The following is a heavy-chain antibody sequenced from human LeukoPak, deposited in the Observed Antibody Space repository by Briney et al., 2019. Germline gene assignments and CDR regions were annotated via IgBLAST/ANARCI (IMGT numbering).Heavy chain of an antibody. CDR1: GGSFSGYY. V-gene: IGHV4-38-2*01. Sequence: SETLSLTCAVYGGSFSGYYWGWIRQPPGKGLEWIGSIYHSGSTYYNPSLKSRVTISVDTSKNQFSLKLSSVTAADTAVYYCAGRSSSWYVRANRTFDYWGQGTLVTVSS. D-gene: IGHD6-13*01. CDR2: IYHSGST. J-gene: IGHJ4*02. CDR3: AGRSSSWYVRANRTFDY.